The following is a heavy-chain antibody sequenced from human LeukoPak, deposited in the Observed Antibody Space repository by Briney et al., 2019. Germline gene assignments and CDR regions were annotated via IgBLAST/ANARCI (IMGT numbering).Heavy chain of an antibody. V-gene: IGHV3-30-3*01. D-gene: IGHD3-16*02. CDR2: ISSDGSIK. Sequence: PGGSLRLSCAASGFTFSSYTMFWVRQTPGKGLECVAVISSDGSIKFYADSVKGRFTVSRDNSKNTLYLQMNSLRPEDTAVYYCARGPAGKPIDYWGQGALVTVSS. CDR3: ARGPAGKPIDY. CDR1: GFTFSSYT. J-gene: IGHJ4*02.